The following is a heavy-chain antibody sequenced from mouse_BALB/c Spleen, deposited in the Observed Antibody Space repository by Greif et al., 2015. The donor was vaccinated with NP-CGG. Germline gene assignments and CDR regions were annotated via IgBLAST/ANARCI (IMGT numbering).Heavy chain of an antibody. D-gene: IGHD1-1*01. CDR3: ARTTVVAYYAMDY. CDR2: ISSGSSTI. J-gene: IGHJ4*01. Sequence: EVMLVESGGGLVQPGGSRKLSCAASGFTFSSFGMHWVRQAPEKGLEWVAYISSGSSTIYYADTEKGRFTISRDNPKNTLFLQMTSLRSEDTAMYYCARTTVVAYYAMDYWGQGTSVTVSS. V-gene: IGHV5-17*02. CDR1: GFTFSSFG.